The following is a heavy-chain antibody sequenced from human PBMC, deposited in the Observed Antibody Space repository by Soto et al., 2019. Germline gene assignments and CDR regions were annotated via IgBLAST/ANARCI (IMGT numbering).Heavy chain of an antibody. CDR2: IYYSGST. CDR1: GGSISSYY. D-gene: IGHD1-7*01. CDR3: ATMGTPATGLYYFDY. V-gene: IGHV4-59*08. J-gene: IGHJ4*02. Sequence: PSETLSLTCTVSGGSISSYYWSWIRQPPGKGLEWIGYIYYSGSTNYNPSLKSRVTISVDTSKNQFSLNLSSVTAADTAVYYCATMGTPATGLYYFDYWGQGTLVTVSS.